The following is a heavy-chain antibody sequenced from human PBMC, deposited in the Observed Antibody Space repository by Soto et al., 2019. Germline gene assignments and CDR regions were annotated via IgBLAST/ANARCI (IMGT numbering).Heavy chain of an antibody. CDR3: AKYRDGSGSYYYYYYMDV. V-gene: IGHV3-23*01. D-gene: IGHD3-10*01. CDR2: ISGSGGST. J-gene: IGHJ6*03. Sequence: EVQLLESGGGLVQPGGSLRLSCAASGFTFSSYAMNWVRQAPGKGLEWVSAISGSGGSTYYADSVKGRFTISRDNSKNTLYLQMNSLRAEDTAVYYCAKYRDGSGSYYYYYYMDVWGKGTMVTVSS. CDR1: GFTFSSYA.